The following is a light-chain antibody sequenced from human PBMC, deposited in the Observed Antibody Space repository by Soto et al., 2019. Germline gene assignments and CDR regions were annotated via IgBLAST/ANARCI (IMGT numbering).Light chain of an antibody. CDR2: GAS. J-gene: IGKJ1*01. CDR1: QSVSSN. Sequence: EIVMTQSPAMLSVSPGERATLSCRASQSVSSNLAWYQQKPGQAPRLLIYGASTRATGIPARFNGRGSGTEFTLTLRSLQSEDVAVYNCQQYNNWPPWTYGQGTKVVIK. V-gene: IGKV3-15*01. CDR3: QQYNNWPPWT.